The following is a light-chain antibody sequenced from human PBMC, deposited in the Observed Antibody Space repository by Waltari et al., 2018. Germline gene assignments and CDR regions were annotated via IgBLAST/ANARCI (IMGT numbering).Light chain of an antibody. CDR2: GAS. V-gene: IGKV3-15*01. CDR1: QSVGSN. CDR3: QQYYNWPRT. Sequence: EIVMMQSPGTLFASPGKRVILSCRASQSVGSNLAWYQQKPGQAPRLLIYGASTRATDIPGTFSGSGSGTGFTLTISSLQSEDFALYYCQQYYNWPRTFGQGTKVEIK. J-gene: IGKJ1*01.